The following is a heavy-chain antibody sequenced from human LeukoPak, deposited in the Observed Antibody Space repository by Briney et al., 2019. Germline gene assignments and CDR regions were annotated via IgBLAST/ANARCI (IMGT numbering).Heavy chain of an antibody. CDR3: ARDRNDILTGYTAFDI. CDR2: ISTSSSYI. V-gene: IGHV3-21*01. CDR1: GFTFSSYT. D-gene: IGHD3-9*01. J-gene: IGHJ3*02. Sequence: GGSLRLSCAASGFTFSSYTMNWVRQAPGKGLEWVSSISTSSSYIYYADSVKGRFTTSRDNAKNSLYLQMNSLRAEDTAVYYCARDRNDILTGYTAFDIWGQGTMVTVSS.